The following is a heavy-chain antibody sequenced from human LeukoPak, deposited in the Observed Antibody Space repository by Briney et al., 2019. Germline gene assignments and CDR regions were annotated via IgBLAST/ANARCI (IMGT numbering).Heavy chain of an antibody. J-gene: IGHJ5*02. V-gene: IGHV3-48*04. D-gene: IGHD3-22*01. CDR1: GFTFSSYS. CDR2: ISSSSSTI. CDR3: ARDSPRPDYYDSSGTPVDWSNWFDP. Sequence: PGGSLRLSCAASGFTFSSYSMNWVRQAPGKGLEWVSYISSSSSTIYYADSVKGRFTISRDNAKNSLYLQMNSLRAEDTAVYYCARDSPRPDYYDSSGTPVDWSNWFDPWGQGTLVTVSS.